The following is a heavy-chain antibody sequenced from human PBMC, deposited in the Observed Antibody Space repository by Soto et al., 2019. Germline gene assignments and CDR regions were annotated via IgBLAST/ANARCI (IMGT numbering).Heavy chain of an antibody. Sequence: SVKVSCKASGGTFSSYAISWVRQAPGQGLEWMGGISPIFGTANYAQKFQGSVTINADESTSTAVIDLSSLRTADTAVYYRAGEFWSGTFDYWGQGSLVT. CDR3: AGEFWSGTFDY. J-gene: IGHJ4*02. D-gene: IGHD3-3*01. CDR1: GGTFSSYA. V-gene: IGHV1-69*13. CDR2: ISPIFGTA.